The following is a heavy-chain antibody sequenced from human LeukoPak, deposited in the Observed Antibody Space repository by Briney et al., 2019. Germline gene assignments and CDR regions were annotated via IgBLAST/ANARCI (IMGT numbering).Heavy chain of an antibody. CDR3: ATSLGPLTEY. V-gene: IGHV3-74*01. CDR2: INSGGSGT. CDR1: GNYW. D-gene: IGHD7-27*01. J-gene: IGHJ4*02. Sequence: GGSLRLSCAASGNYWMHWVRQVPGKGLVWVSHINSGGSGTSYAASVEGRFTISRDNVKNTLYLQMDSLRAEDTAVYYCATSLGPLTEYWGQGTLVTVSS.